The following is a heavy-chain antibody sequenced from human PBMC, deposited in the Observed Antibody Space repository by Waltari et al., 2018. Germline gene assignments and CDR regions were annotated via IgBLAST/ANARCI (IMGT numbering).Heavy chain of an antibody. CDR2: INPNSGGT. V-gene: IGHV1-2*06. D-gene: IGHD3-9*01. J-gene: IGHJ4*02. Sequence: VQLVESGGGLVHPGGSLRLSCEASGFTFSTFWMHWVRQAPGQGLEWMGRINPNSGGTNYAQKFQGRVTMTRDTSISTAYMELSRLRSDDTAVYYCARDSNYDTPGGYWGQGTLVTVSS. CDR3: ARDSNYDTPGGY. CDR1: GFTFSTFW.